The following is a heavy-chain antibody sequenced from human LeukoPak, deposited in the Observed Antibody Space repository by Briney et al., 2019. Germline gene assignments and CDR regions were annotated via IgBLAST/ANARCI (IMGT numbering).Heavy chain of an antibody. Sequence: GGSLRLSCAASGFTFSSYAMSWVRQAPGKGLEWVSAISGSGDSTYYADSVKGRFTISRDNSKNTLYLQMNSLRAEDTAVYYRAKADIVVVPAARYFDYWGQGTLVTVSS. CDR1: GFTFSSYA. J-gene: IGHJ4*02. CDR3: AKADIVVVPAARYFDY. CDR2: ISGSGDST. D-gene: IGHD2-2*01. V-gene: IGHV3-23*01.